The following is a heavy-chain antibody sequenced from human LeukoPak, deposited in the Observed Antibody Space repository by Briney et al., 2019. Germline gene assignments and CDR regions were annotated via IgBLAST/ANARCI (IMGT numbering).Heavy chain of an antibody. J-gene: IGHJ4*02. V-gene: IGHV1-69*04. CDR3: ARDVGYYDYVWGSYRYTPPDY. CDR2: IIPIFGIA. CDR1: GGTFSSYA. Sequence: GASVKVSCKASGGTFSSYAISWVRQAPGQGLEWMGRIIPIFGIANYAQKFQGRVTITADKSTSTAYMELSSLRSEDTAVYYCARDVGYYDYVWGSYRYTPPDYWGQGTLVTVSS. D-gene: IGHD3-16*02.